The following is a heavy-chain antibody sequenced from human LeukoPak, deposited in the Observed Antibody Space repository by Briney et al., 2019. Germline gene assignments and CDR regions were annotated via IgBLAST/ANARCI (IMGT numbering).Heavy chain of an antibody. D-gene: IGHD2-15*01. J-gene: IGHJ4*02. CDR1: GFTFSSYG. CDR2: IRSDGSNK. CDR3: AKSCGGGSCYTDY. Sequence: GGSLRLSCAASGFTFSSYGMHWVRQAPGKGLEWVAFIRSDGSNKNYADSVKGRFTISRDNSKNTLYLQMNSPRAEDTAVYYCAKSCGGGSCYTDYWGRGTLVTVSS. V-gene: IGHV3-30*02.